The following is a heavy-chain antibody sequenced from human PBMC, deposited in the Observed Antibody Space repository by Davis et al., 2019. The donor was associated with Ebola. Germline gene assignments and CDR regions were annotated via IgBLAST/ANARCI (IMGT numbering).Heavy chain of an antibody. J-gene: IGHJ4*02. CDR1: GGSISSYY. CDR3: ARHPGGNNYDPWSYYFDY. CDR2: SYYSGST. D-gene: IGHD1/OR15-1a*01. V-gene: IGHV4-59*08. Sequence: MPSETLSLTCTVSGGSISSYYWSWIRQPPGKGLEWIGYSYYSGSTNYNPSLKSRVTMLLDRSKAQFSLKLRSVTAADTAVYFCARHPGGNNYDPWSYYFDYWGLGLLVTVSS.